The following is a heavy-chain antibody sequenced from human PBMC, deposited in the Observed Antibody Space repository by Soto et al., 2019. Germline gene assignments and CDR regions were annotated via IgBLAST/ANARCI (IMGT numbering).Heavy chain of an antibody. J-gene: IGHJ4*02. V-gene: IGHV2-5*02. CDR2: VYWDDSK. Sequence: QITLNESGPTLVKPTQTLTLTCTFSGFSLSTRDVGVGWIRQPPGEALEWLGVVYWDDSKTYSPSLESRLTITKDTSKNQVVLKMTKMDPVDTAPYYCEHCRGGVASFWGQGTLVTVSS. D-gene: IGHD2-2*01. CDR3: EHCRGGVASF. CDR1: GFSLSTRDVG.